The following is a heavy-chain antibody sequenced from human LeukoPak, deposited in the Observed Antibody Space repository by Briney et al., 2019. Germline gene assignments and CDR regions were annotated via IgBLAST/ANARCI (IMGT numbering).Heavy chain of an antibody. Sequence: WIRQPPGKGLEWIGSIYYGGSTYYNPSFKSRVTISVDRSTNQFSLRLSSVTAADTAVYYCARQLSGDYVSFDYWGQGTLVAVSS. CDR2: IYYGGST. CDR3: ARQLSGDYVSFDY. V-gene: IGHV4-39*01. D-gene: IGHD4-17*01. J-gene: IGHJ4*02.